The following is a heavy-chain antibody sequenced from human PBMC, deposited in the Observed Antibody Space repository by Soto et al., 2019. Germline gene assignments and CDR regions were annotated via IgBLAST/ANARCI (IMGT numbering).Heavy chain of an antibody. CDR3: ATTSLSGFSL. CDR1: GFLFSSSA. Sequence: SVKVSCKTSGFLFSSSAVHWVRQSRGQHLEWIGWIVVGSGDTNYAHSFQDRVTITRDMSTNTAYMKLSSLRSEDTAIYYCATTSLSGFSLWGQGTMVTVSS. D-gene: IGHD5-12*01. V-gene: IGHV1-58*01. J-gene: IGHJ3*01. CDR2: IVVGSGDT.